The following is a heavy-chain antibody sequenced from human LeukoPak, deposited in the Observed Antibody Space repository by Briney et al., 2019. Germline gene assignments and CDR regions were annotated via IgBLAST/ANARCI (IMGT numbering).Heavy chain of an antibody. CDR3: ARLRKYSSSPHSDY. Sequence: SETLSLTCTVSGGSISSYYWSWIRQPAGKGLEWIGRIYTSGSTYYNPSLKSRVTISVDTSKNQFSLKLSSVTAADTAVYYCARLRKYSSSPHSDYWGQGTLVTVSS. J-gene: IGHJ4*02. D-gene: IGHD6-6*01. CDR2: IYTSGST. V-gene: IGHV4-4*07. CDR1: GGSISSYY.